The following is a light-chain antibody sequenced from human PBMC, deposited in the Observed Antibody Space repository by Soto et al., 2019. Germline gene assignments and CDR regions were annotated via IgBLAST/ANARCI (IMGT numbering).Light chain of an antibody. Sequence: EIVLTQSLATLSSFPGDRVTLSCRASQYINTRLAWYQHRPGQSPRLLIYQTSLRAASIPARFSASGSGTDFTLTISDVQPEDFALYYCHQRQSWPRTFGQGTKVDIK. CDR3: HQRQSWPRT. J-gene: IGKJ1*01. CDR1: QYINTR. V-gene: IGKV3-11*01. CDR2: QTS.